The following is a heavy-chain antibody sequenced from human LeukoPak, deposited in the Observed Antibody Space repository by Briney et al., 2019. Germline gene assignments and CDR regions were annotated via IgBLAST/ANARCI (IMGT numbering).Heavy chain of an antibody. J-gene: IGHJ5*02. Sequence: SETLSLTCTVSGGSISSYYWSWIRQPPAKGLEWIGYISYSGSTNYNPSLKSRVAISVDTSKNQFCVKLSSVTAADTAVYYCARNEAVTFHWFDPGGQGTLVTVPS. CDR2: ISYSGST. V-gene: IGHV4-59*01. CDR1: GGSISSYY. CDR3: ARNEAVTFHWFDP. D-gene: IGHD6-19*01.